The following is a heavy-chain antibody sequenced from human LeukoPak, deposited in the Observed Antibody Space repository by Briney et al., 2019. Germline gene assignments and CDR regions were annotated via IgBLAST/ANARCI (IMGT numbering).Heavy chain of an antibody. CDR1: GGSISSNGYY. Sequence: TSETLTLTCSVSGGSISSNGYYWGWIRQPPGKGLEWIGAIYYSGSAYYNPSLKSRVTISVDTSKIQFSLKVTSVTAADTAVYYCARAYGARPYYYFDYWGQGTLVTVSS. CDR2: IYYSGSA. V-gene: IGHV4-39*01. D-gene: IGHD4-17*01. J-gene: IGHJ4*02. CDR3: ARAYGARPYYYFDY.